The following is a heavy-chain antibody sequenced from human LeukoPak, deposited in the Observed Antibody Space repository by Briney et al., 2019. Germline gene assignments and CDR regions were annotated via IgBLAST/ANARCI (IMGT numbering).Heavy chain of an antibody. Sequence: PGGSLRLSCAASGFTFNTFYMSWFRRAPGKGLEWVANIIQDGSQKYYVDSVKGRFTIARDNAKNSVFLHMSSLRAEDTAVYYCARDLSDTSGCFDYWGQGTLVIVSS. CDR3: ARDLSDTSGCFDY. CDR2: IIQDGSQK. V-gene: IGHV3-7*01. J-gene: IGHJ4*02. CDR1: GFTFNTFY. D-gene: IGHD3-22*01.